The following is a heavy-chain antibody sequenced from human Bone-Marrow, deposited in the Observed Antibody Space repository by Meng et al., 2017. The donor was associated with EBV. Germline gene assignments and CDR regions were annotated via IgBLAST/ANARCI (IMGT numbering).Heavy chain of an antibody. V-gene: IGHV1-18*01. J-gene: IGHJ4*02. Sequence: QVQLGESGAEVKKPGASVKVFCKASGYTFSNYGIAWVRQDPGQGLEWMGWISGYDGNTNYEQKFQGRVTMTTDTSTSTAYMDLRSLRSDDTAVYYCARIGRFCGGDCYADYWGQGTLVTVSS. CDR2: ISGYDGNT. CDR3: ARIGRFCGGDCYADY. D-gene: IGHD2-21*01. CDR1: GYTFSNYG.